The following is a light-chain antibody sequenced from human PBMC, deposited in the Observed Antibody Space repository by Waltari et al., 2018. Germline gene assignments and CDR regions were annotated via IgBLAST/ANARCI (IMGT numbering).Light chain of an antibody. V-gene: IGLV1-40*01. CDR2: GST. CDR3: QSYDTSLSVV. Sequence: QSVLTQPPSVSGAPGPRVPISCTGSGSNIGSGYDVHWYQQPPRASPKLLIYGSTSRPLGVPDRFFGSTSGTSASLVIIGLQAEDECDYYCQSYDTSLSVVFGGGTKLTVL. CDR1: GSNIGSGYD. J-gene: IGLJ3*02.